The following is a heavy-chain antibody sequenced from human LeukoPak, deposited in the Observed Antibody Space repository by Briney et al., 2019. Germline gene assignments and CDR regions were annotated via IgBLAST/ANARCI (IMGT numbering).Heavy chain of an antibody. CDR2: ISSSGSTI. Sequence: GGSLRLSCAASGFTFSSYEMNWVRQAPGKGLEWVSYISSSGSTIYYADSVKGRFTISRDNAKNSLYLQMNSLRAEDTAVYYCARMFNGWYFDYWGQGTLVTVSS. CDR1: GFTFSSYE. D-gene: IGHD2-15*01. V-gene: IGHV3-48*03. CDR3: ARMFNGWYFDY. J-gene: IGHJ4*02.